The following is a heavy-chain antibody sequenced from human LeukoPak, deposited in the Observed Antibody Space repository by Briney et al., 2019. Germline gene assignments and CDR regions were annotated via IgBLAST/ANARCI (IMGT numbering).Heavy chain of an antibody. J-gene: IGHJ5*02. CDR3: AREGRDFWSGSRGWFDP. V-gene: IGHV4-30-2*05. D-gene: IGHD3-3*01. Sequence: TLSLTCAVSGGSISSGGYSWSWIRQPPGKGLEWIGYIYHSGSSFYNPSLKSRITISVDTSKNQFSLRLSSVTAADTAVYYCAREGRDFWSGSRGWFDPWGQGTLVTVSS. CDR2: IYHSGSS. CDR1: GGSISSGGYS.